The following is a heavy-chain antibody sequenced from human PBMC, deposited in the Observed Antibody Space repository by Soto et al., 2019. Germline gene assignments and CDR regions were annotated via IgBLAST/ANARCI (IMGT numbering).Heavy chain of an antibody. CDR1: GFTFSSDA. V-gene: IGHV3-64D*08. D-gene: IGHD2-2*01. Sequence: GGSLRLSCSASGFTFSSDAMHWVRQAPGKGLEYVSAISSNGGSTYYADSVKGRFTISRDNSKNTLYLQMSSLRAEDTAVYYCVKGGGRYCSSTSCYGLMFAFDIWGQGTMVTVSS. J-gene: IGHJ3*02. CDR2: ISSNGGST. CDR3: VKGGGRYCSSTSCYGLMFAFDI.